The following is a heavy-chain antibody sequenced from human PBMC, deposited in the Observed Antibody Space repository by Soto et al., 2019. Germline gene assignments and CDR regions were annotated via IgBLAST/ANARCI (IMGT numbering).Heavy chain of an antibody. CDR3: ARDHGGSTWFVGVYYFFGMDV. V-gene: IGHV3-48*02. J-gene: IGHJ6*02. D-gene: IGHD6-13*01. CDR2: ISSSGGAI. CDR1: GFIFSDYT. Sequence: EVQLVESGGDLVQPGGSLRLSCAASGFIFSDYTMTWVRQAPGRGLEFVSHISSSGGAIFYAESVKGRFTVSRDNAKSSLYLHMNSLRDEDTAVYFCARDHGGSTWFVGVYYFFGMDVWGQGTAVTVSS.